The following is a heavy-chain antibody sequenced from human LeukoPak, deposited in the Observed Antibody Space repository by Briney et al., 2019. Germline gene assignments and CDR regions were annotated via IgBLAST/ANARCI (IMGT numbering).Heavy chain of an antibody. CDR3: ARVTRISDF. Sequence: PSETLSLTCTVSGASISSSGYFWGWIRQPPGKGLEWVASISYNGSTYYNPSLNSRVTISADTSNNHFSLKLTSVTAADTAAYFCARVTRISDFWGQGTLVTVSS. J-gene: IGHJ4*02. D-gene: IGHD2/OR15-2a*01. CDR1: GASISSSGYF. V-gene: IGHV4-39*07. CDR2: ISYNGST.